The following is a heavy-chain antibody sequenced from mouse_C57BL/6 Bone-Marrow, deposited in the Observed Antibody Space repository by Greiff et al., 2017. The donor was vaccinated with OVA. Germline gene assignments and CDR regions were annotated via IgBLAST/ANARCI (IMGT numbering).Heavy chain of an antibody. J-gene: IGHJ1*03. D-gene: IGHD1-1*01. V-gene: IGHV5-6*02. CDR3: ARRFYYYGSSHWYFDV. Sequence: EVKLMESGGDLVKPGGSLKLSCAASGFTFSSYGMSWVRQTPDKRLEWVATISSGGSYTYYPDSVKGRFTISRDNAKNTLYLQMSSLKSEDTAMYYCARRFYYYGSSHWYFDVWGTGTTVTVSS. CDR2: ISSGGSYT. CDR1: GFTFSSYG.